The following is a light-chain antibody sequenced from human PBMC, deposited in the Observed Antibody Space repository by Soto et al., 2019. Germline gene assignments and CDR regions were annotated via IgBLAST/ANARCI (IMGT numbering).Light chain of an antibody. CDR3: QQYGSTPLT. CDR2: GAS. J-gene: IGKJ3*01. Sequence: EIVLTQSPGTLSLSPGERATLTCRASQSVTSSYLAWYQQKPGQAPRLLMYGASSRATGIPDRFSGSVSGTDFTLTISRLEPEDFAVYYCQQYGSTPLTFGPGTKVDIK. V-gene: IGKV3-20*01. CDR1: QSVTSSY.